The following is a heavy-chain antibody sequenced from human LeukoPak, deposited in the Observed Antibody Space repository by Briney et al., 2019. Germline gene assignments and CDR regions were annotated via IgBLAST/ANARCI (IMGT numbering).Heavy chain of an antibody. J-gene: IGHJ5*02. CDR1: GGSISSETYY. CDR2: IYSSGST. V-gene: IGHV4-61*02. CDR3: ARGRITIFGVVSWFDP. Sequence: SETLSLTCTVSGGSISSETYYWTWVRQPAGKGLEWIGRIYSSGSTSYNPSLKSRVTISVDTSKNQFSLELNSVTASDTAVYYCARGRITIFGVVSWFDPWGQGTLVTVSS. D-gene: IGHD3-3*01.